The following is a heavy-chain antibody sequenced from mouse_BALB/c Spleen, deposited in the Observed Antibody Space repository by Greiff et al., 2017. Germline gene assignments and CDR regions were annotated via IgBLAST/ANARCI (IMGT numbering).Heavy chain of an antibody. Sequence: QVQLQQSGAELMKPGASVKISCKATGYTFSSYWIEWVKQRPGHGLEWIGEILPGSGSTNYNEKFKGKATFTADTSSNTAYMQLSSLTSEDSAVYYCARHDYDGEYAMDYWGQGTSVTVSS. J-gene: IGHJ4*01. D-gene: IGHD2-4*01. CDR1: GYTFSSYW. V-gene: IGHV1-9*01. CDR3: ARHDYDGEYAMDY. CDR2: ILPGSGST.